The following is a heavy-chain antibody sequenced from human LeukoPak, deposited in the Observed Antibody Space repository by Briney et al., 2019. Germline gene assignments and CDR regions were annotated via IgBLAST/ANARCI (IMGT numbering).Heavy chain of an antibody. V-gene: IGHV3-21*04. Sequence: GGSLRLSCAASGFTFSSFAMHWVRQAPGKGLEWVSCISSGSSYIYYADSVKGRFTISRDNSKNTLYLQMNSLRAEDTAVYYCAKTVSGSYSYQGGDYWGQGTLVTVSS. CDR3: AKTVSGSYSYQGGDY. J-gene: IGHJ4*02. CDR1: GFTFSSFA. CDR2: ISSGSSYI. D-gene: IGHD3-10*01.